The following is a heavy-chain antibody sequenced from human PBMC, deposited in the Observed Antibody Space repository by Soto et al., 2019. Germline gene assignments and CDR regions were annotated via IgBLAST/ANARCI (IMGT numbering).Heavy chain of an antibody. D-gene: IGHD1-26*01. CDR1: GFTFSSYG. CDR3: AKGGGLSGSYYISSSYYFDY. CDR2: ISYDGSNT. V-gene: IGHV3-30*18. J-gene: IGHJ4*02. Sequence: QVQLVESGGGVVQPGRSLRLSCVASGFTFSSYGMHWVRQAPGKGLEWVAIISYDGSNTYYADSVKGRFTISRDNSKNTLYLQMNRLRAEDTSVYYCAKGGGLSGSYYISSSYYFDYWGQGTLVTVSS.